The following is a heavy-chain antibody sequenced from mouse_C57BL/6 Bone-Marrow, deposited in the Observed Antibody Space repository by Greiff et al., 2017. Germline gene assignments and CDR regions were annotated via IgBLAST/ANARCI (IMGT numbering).Heavy chain of an antibody. V-gene: IGHV1-55*01. Sequence: QVQLQQPGAELVKPGASVRMSCKASGYTFTSYWITWVKQRPGQGLEWIGYIYPGSGSTTYNEKFKSKATLTVDTSSSTAYMQLSSLTSEDSAVYYCARDYYGNFYFDYWGQGTTLTVSS. CDR2: IYPGSGST. CDR1: GYTFTSYW. J-gene: IGHJ2*01. D-gene: IGHD2-1*01. CDR3: ARDYYGNFYFDY.